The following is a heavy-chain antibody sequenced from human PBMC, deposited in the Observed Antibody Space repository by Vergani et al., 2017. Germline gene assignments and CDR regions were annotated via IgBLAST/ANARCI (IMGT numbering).Heavy chain of an antibody. CDR2: IIPIFGTA. Sequence: QVQLVQSGAEVKKPGSSVKVSCKASGGTFSSYAISWVRQAPGQGLEWMGGIIPIFGTANYAQKFQCRVTITADEATSTAYMELSSLRSEDTAVYYCAGPGHYYDSSGYSPYDAFDIWGQGTMVTVSS. V-gene: IGHV1-69*01. J-gene: IGHJ3*02. D-gene: IGHD3-22*01. CDR3: AGPGHYYDSSGYSPYDAFDI. CDR1: GGTFSSYA.